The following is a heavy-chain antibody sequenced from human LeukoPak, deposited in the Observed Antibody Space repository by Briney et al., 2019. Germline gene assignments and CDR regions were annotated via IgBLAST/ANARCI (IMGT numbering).Heavy chain of an antibody. CDR1: GYTFTGYY. CDR3: ARGPIDYYDSSGYYFDY. V-gene: IGHV1-2*04. D-gene: IGHD3-22*01. J-gene: IGHJ4*02. Sequence: GASVMVSCKASGYTFTGYYMHWVRQAPGQGLEWMGWINPNSGGTNYAQKFQGWVTMTRDTSISTAYMELSRLRSDDTAVYYCARGPIDYYDSSGYYFDYWGQGTLVTVSS. CDR2: INPNSGGT.